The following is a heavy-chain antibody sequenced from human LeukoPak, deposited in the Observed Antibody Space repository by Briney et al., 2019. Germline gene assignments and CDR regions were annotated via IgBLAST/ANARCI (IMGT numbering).Heavy chain of an antibody. D-gene: IGHD6-19*01. CDR3: ARHGTQWLRYPNFDY. CDR1: GGSISSYY. CDR2: IYYNGNT. V-gene: IGHV4-59*08. J-gene: IGHJ4*02. Sequence: SETLSLTCTVSGGSISSYYWSWIRQPPGEGLEWIGSIYYNGNTDYNPSLKSRVTISVDTSNNQLSLKLSSVTAADTAVYYCARHGTQWLRYPNFDYWGQGTLVTVSS.